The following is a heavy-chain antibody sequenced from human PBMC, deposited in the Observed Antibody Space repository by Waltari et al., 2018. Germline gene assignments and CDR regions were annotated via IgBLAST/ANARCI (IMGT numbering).Heavy chain of an antibody. D-gene: IGHD2-8*01. V-gene: IGHV3-7*04. CDR3: ARGMYSFDY. J-gene: IGHJ4*02. Sequence: EVQLVESGGGLVQPGGSLRLACAASGFTFSSYWMRWVRQAPGKGVGLCAHIKQDGKEEYYVGSVKGRFTISRDNAKNSLYLQMNSLRAEDTAVYYCARGMYSFDYWGQGTLVTVSS. CDR1: GFTFSSYW. CDR2: IKQDGKEE.